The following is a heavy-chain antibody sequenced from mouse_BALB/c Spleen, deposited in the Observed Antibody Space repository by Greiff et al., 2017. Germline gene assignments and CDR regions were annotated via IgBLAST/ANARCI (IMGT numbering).Heavy chain of an antibody. J-gene: IGHJ4*01. CDR1: GFTFSSYA. Sequence: DVMLVESGGGLVKPGGSLKLSCAASGFTFSSYAMSWVRQSPEKRLEWVAEISSGGSYTYYPDTVTGRFTISRDNAKNTLYLEMSSLRSEDTAMYYCARGLSTVVGMDYWGQGTSVTVSS. V-gene: IGHV5-9-4*01. D-gene: IGHD1-1*01. CDR2: ISSGGSYT. CDR3: ARGLSTVVGMDY.